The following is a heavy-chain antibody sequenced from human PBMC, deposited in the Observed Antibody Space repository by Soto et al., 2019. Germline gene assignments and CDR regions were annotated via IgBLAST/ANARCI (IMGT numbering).Heavy chain of an antibody. Sequence: PSETPSLTCSFSGESISGTIYYLGWIRQPPGKGLEWIGSIYYSGSTYYNPSLKSRVTISVDTSKNHFSLTLTSVTAADTAVYYCARPGGSGWFYFDSWGQGSQVTGSS. J-gene: IGHJ4*02. CDR3: ARPGGSGWFYFDS. D-gene: IGHD6-13*01. V-gene: IGHV4-39*02. CDR1: GESISGTIYY. CDR2: IYYSGST.